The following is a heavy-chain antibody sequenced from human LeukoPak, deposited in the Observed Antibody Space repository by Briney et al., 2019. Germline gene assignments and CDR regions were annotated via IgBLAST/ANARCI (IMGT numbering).Heavy chain of an antibody. CDR1: AFAFSNHA. CDR3: AKAEYYDSSGYYSAVSYYFDY. CDR2: ISISGGTT. Sequence: GGSLRLSCTASAFAFSNHAMSWVRQAPGKGLEWVSSISISGGTTYYADSVKGRFTISRENSKSTLYLQMNSLRAEDTAVYYCAKAEYYDSSGYYSAVSYYFDYWGQGTLVTVSS. J-gene: IGHJ4*02. V-gene: IGHV3-23*01. D-gene: IGHD3-22*01.